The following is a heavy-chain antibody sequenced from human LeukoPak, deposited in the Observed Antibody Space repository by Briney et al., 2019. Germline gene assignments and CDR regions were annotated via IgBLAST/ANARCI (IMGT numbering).Heavy chain of an antibody. CDR2: IYSGGST. CDR3: ARVSSGWYVFDY. J-gene: IGHJ4*02. V-gene: IGHV3-53*01. Sequence: GGSLRLSCAASGFIFSSSWMIWVRQAPGKGLEWVSVIYSGGSTYYADSVRGRFTISRDNSKNTLYLQMNSLRAEDTAVYYCARVSSGWYVFDYWGQGTLVTVSS. CDR1: GFIFSSSW. D-gene: IGHD6-19*01.